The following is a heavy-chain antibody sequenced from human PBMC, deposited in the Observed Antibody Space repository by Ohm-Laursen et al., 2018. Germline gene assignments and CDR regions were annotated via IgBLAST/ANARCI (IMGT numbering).Heavy chain of an antibody. D-gene: IGHD1-26*01. CDR3: AKSAVSGSYFDY. V-gene: IGHV3-21*04. CDR2: ISGSSNFI. Sequence: SLRLSCAASGFTFSSYTMNWVRQAPGQGLECVSSISGSSNFIYYADSLKGRFTISRDNAKNSLYLQMNSLRAEDTALYYCAKSAVSGSYFDYWGQGTLVTVSS. CDR1: GFTFSSYT. J-gene: IGHJ4*02.